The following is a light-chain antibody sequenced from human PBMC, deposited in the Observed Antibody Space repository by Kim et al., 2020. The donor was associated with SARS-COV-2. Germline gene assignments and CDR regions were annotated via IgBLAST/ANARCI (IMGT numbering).Light chain of an antibody. CDR1: QSVTNNY. J-gene: IGKJ2*01. Sequence: PGERVTLSCRASQSVTNNYLAWYQQKAGQAPTLLIYGASARATGIADRFSGSGSGTDFTLTISRLEPEDFAVYYCQQYGGSPPYTFGQGTKL. CDR2: GAS. CDR3: QQYGGSPPYT. V-gene: IGKV3-20*01.